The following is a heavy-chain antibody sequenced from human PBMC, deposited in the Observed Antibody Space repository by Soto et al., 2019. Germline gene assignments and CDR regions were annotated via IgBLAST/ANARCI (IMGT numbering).Heavy chain of an antibody. CDR2: IWYDGSNK. J-gene: IGHJ6*02. D-gene: IGHD4-17*01. CDR3: ARVVSYGDHGVDYYYGMDV. CDR1: GFTFSSYG. Sequence: GGSLRLSCAASGFTFSSYGMHWVRQAPGKGLEWVAVIWYDGSNKYYADSVKGRFTISRDNSKNTLYLQMNSLRAEDTAVYYCARVVSYGDHGVDYYYGMDVWGQGTTVTVSS. V-gene: IGHV3-33*01.